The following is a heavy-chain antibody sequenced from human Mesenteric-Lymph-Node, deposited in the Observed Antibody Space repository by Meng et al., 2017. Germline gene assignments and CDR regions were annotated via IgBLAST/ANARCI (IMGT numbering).Heavy chain of an antibody. D-gene: IGHD3-22*01. CDR2: IIPILGIA. J-gene: IGHJ3*02. V-gene: IGHV1-69*02. Sequence: SVKVSCKASGYTFTSYYMHWVRQAPGQGLEWMGRIIPILGIANYAQKFQGRVTITADKSTSTAYMELSSLRSEDTAVYYCAGGITPDSCGIWGQGTMVTVSS. CDR3: AGGITPDSCGI. CDR1: GYTFTSYY.